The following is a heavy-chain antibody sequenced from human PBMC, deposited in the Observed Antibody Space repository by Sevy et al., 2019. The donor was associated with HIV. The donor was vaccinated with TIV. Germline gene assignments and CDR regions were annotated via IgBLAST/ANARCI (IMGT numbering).Heavy chain of an antibody. V-gene: IGHV1-2*02. D-gene: IGHD3-22*01. CDR3: ARGFYYYDSSGYYWP. CDR1: GYTFTGYY. Sequence: ASVKVSCKASGYTFTGYYMHWVRQAPGQGLEWMGWINPNSGGTNYAQKFQGRVTMTRDTSISTAYMELSRLRSDHTAVYYCARGFYYYDSSGYYWPWGQGTLVTVSS. J-gene: IGHJ5*02. CDR2: INPNSGGT.